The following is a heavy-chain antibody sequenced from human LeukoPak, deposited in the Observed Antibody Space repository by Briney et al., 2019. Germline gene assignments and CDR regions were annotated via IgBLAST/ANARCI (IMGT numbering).Heavy chain of an antibody. CDR3: ARSGTITFDI. CDR2: IYTSGST. D-gene: IGHD5-24*01. Sequence: SETLSFTCTVSGDSISSYHWSWIRQPAGKGLEWIGPIYTSGSTNYNPSLKSRVTRSVDTSKNQFSLKLSSVTAADTAVYYCARSGTITFDIWGQGTMVTVSS. V-gene: IGHV4-4*07. CDR1: GDSISSYH. J-gene: IGHJ3*02.